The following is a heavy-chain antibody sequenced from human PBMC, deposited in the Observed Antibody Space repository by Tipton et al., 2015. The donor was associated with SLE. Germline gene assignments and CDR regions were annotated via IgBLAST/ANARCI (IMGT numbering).Heavy chain of an antibody. CDR1: GGSISFDY. J-gene: IGHJ2*01. Sequence: TLSLTCTVSGGSISFDYWSWIRQSAGRGLEWIGRIYSSGDRAYNPSLRSRVTMSIDASQNRVSLRLKSVSAADTAVYYCARGSDGEYVRYFDVWGPGTLVTVSS. V-gene: IGHV4-4*07. CDR2: IYSSGDR. D-gene: IGHD4-17*01. CDR3: ARGSDGEYVRYFDV.